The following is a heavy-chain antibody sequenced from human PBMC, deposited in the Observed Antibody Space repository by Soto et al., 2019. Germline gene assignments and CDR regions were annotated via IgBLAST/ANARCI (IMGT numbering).Heavy chain of an antibody. Sequence: EVKLVESGGGLVQPGGSLRLSCAASGFTFSSYWMHWVLQAPGKGLVWVSRINSDGSDTSYADSVKGRFTISRDNAKTTLDLQMSSLRAEDTAVYYCVRVAYGDLGGWGQGTLVTVSS. CDR3: VRVAYGDLGG. V-gene: IGHV3-74*01. J-gene: IGHJ4*02. CDR2: INSDGSDT. D-gene: IGHD4-17*01. CDR1: GFTFSSYW.